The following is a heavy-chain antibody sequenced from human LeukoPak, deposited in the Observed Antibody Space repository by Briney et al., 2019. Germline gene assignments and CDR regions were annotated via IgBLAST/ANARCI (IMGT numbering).Heavy chain of an antibody. Sequence: GGSLRLSCAASGFTFDDYAMHWVRQAPGKGLEWVSGISWNSGSIGYADSVKGRFTISRDNSKNTLYLQMNSLRAEDTAVYFCAKVSGSGVATLIVVIPYYFDYWGQGTLVTVSS. V-gene: IGHV3-9*01. CDR1: GFTFDDYA. CDR2: ISWNSGSI. D-gene: IGHD3-22*01. CDR3: AKVSGSGVATLIVVIPYYFDY. J-gene: IGHJ4*02.